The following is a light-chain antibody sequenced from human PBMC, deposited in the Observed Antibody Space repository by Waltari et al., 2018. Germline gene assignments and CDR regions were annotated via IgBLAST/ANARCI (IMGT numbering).Light chain of an antibody. CDR2: WAS. V-gene: IGKV4-1*01. Sequence: DNVMTQSPDSLAVSLGGRATINCKSSQSVLYSSHHKNYLAWYQQKPGQPPKLLIYWASTREPGVPNRFSGSGSGTDFTRTISSLQAEDVAVYYCQQDYTTPLTFGGGTKVEIK. J-gene: IGKJ4*01. CDR3: QQDYTTPLT. CDR1: QSVLYSSHHKNY.